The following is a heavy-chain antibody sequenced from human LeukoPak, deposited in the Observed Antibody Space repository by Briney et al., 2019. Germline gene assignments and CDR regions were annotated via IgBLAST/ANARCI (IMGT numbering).Heavy chain of an antibody. V-gene: IGHV3-74*01. CDR1: GLTLSNYG. Sequence: GGSLRLSCAASGLTLSNYGMMWVRQAPGKGLVWVSYINNDGRSATYADSVKGRFTISRDNAKNTLYLQMNSLKAEDSAMYYCARNYNGMSNWGQGTLVIVSS. CDR2: INNDGRSA. CDR3: ARNYNGMSN. J-gene: IGHJ4*02. D-gene: IGHD1-26*01.